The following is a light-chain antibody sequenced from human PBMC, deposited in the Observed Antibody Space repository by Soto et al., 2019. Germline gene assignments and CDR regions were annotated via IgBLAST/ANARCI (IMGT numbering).Light chain of an antibody. CDR1: QSISTY. J-gene: IGKJ1*01. CDR3: QQSFSTPRT. V-gene: IGKV1-39*01. Sequence: DIQITQSPSPLSAAVGDRVTITCRASQSISTYLNWYQQKPGKAPNLLIYGASSLQSGVPSRFSGSGSGTDFTLTISSLQPEDFGTYYCQQSFSTPRTFGQGTKVDIK. CDR2: GAS.